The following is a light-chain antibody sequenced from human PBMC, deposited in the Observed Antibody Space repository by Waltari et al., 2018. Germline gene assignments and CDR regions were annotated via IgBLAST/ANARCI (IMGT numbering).Light chain of an antibody. CDR2: ETS. CDR3: QQRTDWPLMYT. J-gene: IGKJ2*01. Sequence: ESELTQSPGTLSLSPGERATLSCRASHSLTSFLSWYQQKPGQAPRLLIYETSKSATGVPARFSGSASGTDFTLTISSLEPEDFAVYYCQQRTDWPLMYTFGQGTKLEIK. CDR1: HSLTSF. V-gene: IGKV3-11*01.